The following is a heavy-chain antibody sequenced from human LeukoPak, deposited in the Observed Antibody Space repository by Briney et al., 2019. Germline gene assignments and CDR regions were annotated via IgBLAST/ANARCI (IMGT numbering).Heavy chain of an antibody. CDR1: GGSFSGYY. CDR2: INHSGST. Sequence: TSETLSLTCAVYGGSFSGYYWSWIRQPPGKGLEWIGEINHSGSTNYNPSLKSRVTISVDTSKNQFSLKLSSVTAADAAVYYCARRFTMVRGVIIRIQIFDYWGQGTLVTVSS. D-gene: IGHD3-10*01. J-gene: IGHJ4*02. CDR3: ARRFTMVRGVIIRIQIFDY. V-gene: IGHV4-34*01.